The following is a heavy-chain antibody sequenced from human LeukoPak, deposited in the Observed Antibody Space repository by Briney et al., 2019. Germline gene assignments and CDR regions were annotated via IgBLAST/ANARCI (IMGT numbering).Heavy chain of an antibody. J-gene: IGHJ5*02. CDR1: GYTFTGYY. Sequence: ASVKVSCKASGYTFTGYYLHWVRQAPAQGLEWMGRINPNDGGTNYAQKFRGRVTMTTDTSITTAYMALNSLRSDDTAVYYCARESPYSSSWFDSWGQGTLVTVYS. CDR3: ARESPYSSSWFDS. D-gene: IGHD6-13*01. CDR2: INPNDGGT. V-gene: IGHV1-2*02.